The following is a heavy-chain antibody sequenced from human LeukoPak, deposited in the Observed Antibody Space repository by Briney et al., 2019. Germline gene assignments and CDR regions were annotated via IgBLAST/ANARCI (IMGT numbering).Heavy chain of an antibody. V-gene: IGHV4-30-2*01. CDR1: GGSISSGGYS. CDR3: ARDGDYGDYV. J-gene: IGHJ4*02. D-gene: IGHD4-17*01. Sequence: SETLSLTCAVSGGSISSGGYSWSWIRQPPGKGLEWIGYIYHSGSTYYNPSLKSRVTISVDRSKNQFSLKLSSVTAADTAVYYCARDGDYGDYVWGQGTLVTVSP. CDR2: IYHSGST.